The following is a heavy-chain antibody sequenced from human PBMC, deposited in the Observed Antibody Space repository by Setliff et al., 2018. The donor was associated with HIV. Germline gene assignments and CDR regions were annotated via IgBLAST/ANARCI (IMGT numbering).Heavy chain of an antibody. J-gene: IGHJ4*02. CDR2: ISSNIIYI. V-gene: IGHV3-21*04. Sequence: PGGSLRLSCAASGFTFNTYAMSWVRQAPGKGLEWISSISSNIIYIYYADSVRGRFTISRDNPRNSLYLQMDSLRAEDTAFYYCARWRWEQSEFDHWGQGILVTVSS. D-gene: IGHD1-1*01. CDR1: GFTFNTYA. CDR3: ARWRWEQSEFDH.